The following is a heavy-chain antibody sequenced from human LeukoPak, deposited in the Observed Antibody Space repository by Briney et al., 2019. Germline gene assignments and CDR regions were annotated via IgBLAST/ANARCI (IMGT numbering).Heavy chain of an antibody. CDR3: TTDRGHNYGFNYFDY. Sequence: GWSLRLSCAASGFTFSNAWMNWVRQAPGKGLEWVGRIKSKTDGGTTDYAAPVKGRFTISRDDSKNTLYLQMNSLKTEDTAVYYCTTDRGHNYGFNYFDYWGQGTLVTVSS. CDR2: IKSKTDGGTT. J-gene: IGHJ4*02. V-gene: IGHV3-15*01. CDR1: GFTFSNAW. D-gene: IGHD5-18*01.